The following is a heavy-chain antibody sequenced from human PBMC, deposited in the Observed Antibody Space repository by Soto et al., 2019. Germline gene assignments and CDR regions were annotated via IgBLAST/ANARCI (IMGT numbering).Heavy chain of an antibody. D-gene: IGHD3-3*01. CDR2: ISAYNGNT. CDR3: ARDRTIFGVVIERWFDP. Sequence: QVQLVQSGAEVKKPGASVKVSCKASGYTFTSYGIIWVRQAPGQGLEWMGWISAYNGNTNYAQKLQGRVTMTTDTSTSTAYMELRSLRSDDTAVYYCARDRTIFGVVIERWFDPWGQGTLVTVSS. J-gene: IGHJ5*02. V-gene: IGHV1-18*01. CDR1: GYTFTSYG.